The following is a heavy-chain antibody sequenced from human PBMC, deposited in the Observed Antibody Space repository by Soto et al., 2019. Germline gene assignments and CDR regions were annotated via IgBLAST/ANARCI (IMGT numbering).Heavy chain of an antibody. Sequence: RGSLRLSCAASVFTFSNFGMSWVRQAPGKGLEWVSAISRGGSTFYAESVRGRFTISRDNSKNTLYLQMNGLRAEDTAVYYCAKENSGYEKWGQGTLVTVSS. CDR3: AKENSGYEK. D-gene: IGHD5-12*01. CDR2: ISRGGST. V-gene: IGHV3-23*01. J-gene: IGHJ4*02. CDR1: VFTFSNFG.